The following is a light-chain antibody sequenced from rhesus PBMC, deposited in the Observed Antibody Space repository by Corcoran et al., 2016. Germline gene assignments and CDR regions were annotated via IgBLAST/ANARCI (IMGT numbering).Light chain of an antibody. J-gene: IGLJ1*01. V-gene: IGLV2-23*01. CDR2: DVS. CDR3: SSYAGSNTYI. CDR1: SSDIGGYNY. Sequence: QAALTQSPSVSGSPGQSVTISCTGTSSDIGGYNYVSWYQQHPGKAPKLMIYDVSRRPSGVSDRFSGSRSGNTASLTISGLRAEDEADYYCSSYAGSNTYIFGAGTRLTVL.